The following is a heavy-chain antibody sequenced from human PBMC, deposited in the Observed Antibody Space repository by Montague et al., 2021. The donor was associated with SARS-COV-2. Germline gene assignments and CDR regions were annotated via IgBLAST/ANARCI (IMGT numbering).Heavy chain of an antibody. CDR3: ARGQNFGSGNSCNFDH. D-gene: IGHD3-10*01. Sequence: CAISGDSVSSNSATWNWIRQSPSRGLEWLGRTYYRSKWSTNYAVSVQSRITVNPVTSKNHFSLQLNSVTPEDTAVYYCARGQNFGSGNSCNFDHWGQGTLVTVSS. CDR2: TYYRSKWST. CDR1: GDSVSSNSAT. J-gene: IGHJ4*02. V-gene: IGHV6-1*01.